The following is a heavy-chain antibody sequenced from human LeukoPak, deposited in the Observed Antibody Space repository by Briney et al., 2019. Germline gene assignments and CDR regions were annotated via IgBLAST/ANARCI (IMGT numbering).Heavy chain of an antibody. V-gene: IGHV4-4*07. CDR3: ARDSGAARRHYYYYYMDV. D-gene: IGHD6-6*01. J-gene: IGHJ6*03. CDR1: GGSISSYY. Sequence: SETLSLTCTVSGGSISSYYWSWIRQPAGKGLEWIGRIYTSGSTNYNPSLTSRVTMSVDTSKNQFSLKLSSGTAADTAVYYCARDSGAARRHYYYYYMDVWGKGATVTVSS. CDR2: IYTSGST.